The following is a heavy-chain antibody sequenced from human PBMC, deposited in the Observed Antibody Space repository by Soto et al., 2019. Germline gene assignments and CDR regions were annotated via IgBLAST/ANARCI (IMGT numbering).Heavy chain of an antibody. V-gene: IGHV4-61*01. CDR2: IYYSGST. D-gene: IGHD5-18*01. J-gene: IGHJ6*02. CDR3: ARGDSYGYLVYYGMDV. Sequence: QVQLQESGPGLVKPSETLSLTCTVSGGSVSSGSYYWSWIRQPPGKGLEWIGYIYYSGSTNYNPSLKSRVTISVDTSKNQFSLKLSSVTAADTAVYYCARGDSYGYLVYYGMDVWGQGTTVTVSS. CDR1: GGSVSSGSYY.